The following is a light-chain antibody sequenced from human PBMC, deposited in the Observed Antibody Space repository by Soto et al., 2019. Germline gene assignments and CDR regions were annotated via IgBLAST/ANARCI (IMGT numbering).Light chain of an antibody. CDR2: VAS. CDR3: QQYGSSQT. J-gene: IGKJ3*01. V-gene: IGKV3-20*01. CDR1: QSVSGTY. Sequence: EIVLTQSPGTLSSSPGERVTLSCRASQSVSGTYLAWYQQRPGLAPRLLIYVASNRATGIPDRFSGSGSGTDFTLTISRLEPEDFVVYYCQQYGSSQTFGPGTKVDV.